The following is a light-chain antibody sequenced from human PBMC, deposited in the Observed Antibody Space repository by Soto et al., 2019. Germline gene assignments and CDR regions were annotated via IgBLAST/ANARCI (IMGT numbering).Light chain of an antibody. CDR1: SSDVGSYSL. V-gene: IGLV2-23*01. CDR2: GAS. Sequence: QSVLTQPASVSGSPGQSITISCTGTSSDVGSYSLISWYQQQPGKAPKLVIYGASERPSGVSDRFSGSKSGNTASLTISGLQPEDEADYYCCSYAGSSGLVFGTGTKVTVL. CDR3: CSYAGSSGLV. J-gene: IGLJ1*01.